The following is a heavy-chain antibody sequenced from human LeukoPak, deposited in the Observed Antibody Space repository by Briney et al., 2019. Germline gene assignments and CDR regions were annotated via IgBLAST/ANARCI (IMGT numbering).Heavy chain of an antibody. Sequence: SETLSLTCAVYGGSFSGYYWSWIRQPPGKGLEWIGEINHSGSTNYNPSLKSRVTISVDTSKNQFSLKLSSVTAADTAVYCCARAPYYYDSSGYYRWYFDYWGQGTLVTVSS. J-gene: IGHJ4*02. CDR1: GGSFSGYY. CDR3: ARAPYYYDSSGYYRWYFDY. D-gene: IGHD3-22*01. V-gene: IGHV4-34*01. CDR2: INHSGST.